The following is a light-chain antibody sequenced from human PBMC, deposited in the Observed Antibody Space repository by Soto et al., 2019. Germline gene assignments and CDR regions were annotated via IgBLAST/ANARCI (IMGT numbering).Light chain of an antibody. J-gene: IGKJ2*01. Sequence: DIVMTQSPLSLPVTPGEPASISCRSSQSLLHSNGYNYLDWYLQKPGQSPQLLIYLCSNRASGVPDRFSGRGSGTDFTLKISRVEAEDVGVYYCMQALQTSWYTFGQGTKLEIK. CDR3: MQALQTSWYT. V-gene: IGKV2-28*01. CDR2: LCS. CDR1: QSLLHSNGYNY.